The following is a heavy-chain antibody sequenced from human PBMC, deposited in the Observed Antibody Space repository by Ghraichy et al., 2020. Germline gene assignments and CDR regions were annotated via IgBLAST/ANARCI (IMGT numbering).Heavy chain of an antibody. D-gene: IGHD2-2*01. CDR2: IKSKTDGGTT. V-gene: IGHV3-15*01. CDR1: GFTFSNAW. CDR3: TTDAGRRVPAAIDAFDI. J-gene: IGHJ3*02. Sequence: GGSLRLSCAASGFTFSNAWMSWVRQAPGKGLEWVGRIKSKTDGGTTDYAAPVKGRFTISRDDSKNTLYLQMNSLKTEDTAVYYCTTDAGRRVPAAIDAFDIWGQGTMVTVSS.